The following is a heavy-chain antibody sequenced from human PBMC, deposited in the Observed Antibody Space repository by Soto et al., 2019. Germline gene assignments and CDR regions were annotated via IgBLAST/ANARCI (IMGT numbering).Heavy chain of an antibody. CDR3: ARIGSWALNFDY. CDR2: IYYSGST. Sequence: SETLSLTCTVSGGSISSGDYYWSWIRQPPGKGLEWIGYIYYSGSTNYNPSVKGRFTISRDNSKNTLYLQMNSLKVEDTAVYYCARIGSWALNFDYWGQGTQVTVSS. D-gene: IGHD6-13*01. J-gene: IGHJ4*02. CDR1: GGSISSGDYY. V-gene: IGHV4-61*05.